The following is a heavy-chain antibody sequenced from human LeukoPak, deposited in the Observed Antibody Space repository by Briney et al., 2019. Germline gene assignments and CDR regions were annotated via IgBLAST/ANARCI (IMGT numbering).Heavy chain of an antibody. Sequence: GGSLRLSCAASGFTFSSYGMHWVRQAPGKGLEWVAVIWYDGSNKYNADSGKGRFTISRDNSKNTLYLQMNSLRAEDTAVYYCARDSGGTGQDYWGQGTLVTSPQ. CDR3: ARDSGGTGQDY. D-gene: IGHD1-26*01. V-gene: IGHV3-33*01. CDR1: GFTFSSYG. J-gene: IGHJ4*02. CDR2: IWYDGSNK.